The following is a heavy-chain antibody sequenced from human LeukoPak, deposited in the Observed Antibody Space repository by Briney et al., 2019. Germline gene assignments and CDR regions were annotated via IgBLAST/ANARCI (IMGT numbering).Heavy chain of an antibody. CDR1: GASMKNSF. D-gene: IGHD3-22*01. Sequence: SSETLSLTCSVSGASMKNSFWSWIRQPPGKGLEWIGYISDSGNTNYNPSLKSRVTFSIDTSKGQFYLNLRSVTAADTALYFCARNRFYLTGAYYFDPWGRGTQVIVSS. CDR3: ARNRFYLTGAYYFDP. CDR2: ISDSGNT. J-gene: IGHJ5*02. V-gene: IGHV4-59*01.